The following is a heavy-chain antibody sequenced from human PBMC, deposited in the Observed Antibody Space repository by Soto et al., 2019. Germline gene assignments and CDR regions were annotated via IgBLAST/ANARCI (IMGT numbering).Heavy chain of an antibody. V-gene: IGHV1-69*06. CDR2: IIPIFGTA. CDR3: ARESVASGGGYFDY. D-gene: IGHD2-15*01. Sequence: SVKVSCKASGGTFSSYAISWVRQAPGQGLEWMGGIIPIFGTANYAQKFQGRVTITADKPTSTAYMELSSLRSEDTAVYYCARESVASGGGYFDYWGQGTLVTVSS. CDR1: GGTFSSYA. J-gene: IGHJ4*02.